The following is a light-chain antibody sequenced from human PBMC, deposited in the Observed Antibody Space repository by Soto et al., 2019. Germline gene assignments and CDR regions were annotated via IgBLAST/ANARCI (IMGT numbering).Light chain of an antibody. CDR2: HAS. CDR3: QQRTNWRYT. J-gene: IGKJ2*01. CDR1: QSVSTF. V-gene: IGKV3-11*01. Sequence: ENVLTQSPATLSLSPGERATLSCRASQSVSTFLAWYQQRPGQAPRLLIYHASNRATGIPARFSGSGSGTDFTLTIGSLDPEDFAVYYCQQRTNWRYTFGQGTKLEMK.